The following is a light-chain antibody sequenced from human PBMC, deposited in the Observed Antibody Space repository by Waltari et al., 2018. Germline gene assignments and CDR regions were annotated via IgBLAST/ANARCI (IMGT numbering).Light chain of an antibody. CDR2: HAS. Sequence: TVMTQSPATLSVSPGDRATLSCRTSQTIGLSLAWYQQKPGQAPRLLIYHASTRATGIPARFSGSGSESEFTLTISSLQSEDVAVYYCQQYNRWPPGTFGQGTRAEI. CDR3: QQYNRWPPGT. CDR1: QTIGLS. V-gene: IGKV3-15*01. J-gene: IGKJ1*01.